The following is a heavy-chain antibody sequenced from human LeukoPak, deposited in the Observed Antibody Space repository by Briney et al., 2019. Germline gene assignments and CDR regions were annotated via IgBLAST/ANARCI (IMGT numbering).Heavy chain of an antibody. Sequence: GGSLRLSCAASGFTFSSYAMHWVRQAPGKGLEWVAVISYDGSNKYYADSVKGQFTISRDNSKNTLYLQMNSLRAEDTAVYYCARESYDGLALRHWGQGTLVTVSS. CDR1: GFTFSSYA. D-gene: IGHD3-16*01. J-gene: IGHJ4*02. CDR3: ARESYDGLALRH. CDR2: ISYDGSNK. V-gene: IGHV3-30-3*01.